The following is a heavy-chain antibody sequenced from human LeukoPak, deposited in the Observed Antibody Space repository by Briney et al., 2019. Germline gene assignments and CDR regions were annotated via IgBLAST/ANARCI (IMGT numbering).Heavy chain of an antibody. CDR3: ATGPGEWANYFDY. D-gene: IGHD3-16*01. Sequence: GASVTVSCKVSGYTLTELSMHWVRQAPGKGLEWMGGFDPEDGETIYAQKFQGRVTMTEDTSTDTAYMELSSLRSEDTAVYYCATGPGEWANYFDYWGQGTLVTVSS. CDR2: FDPEDGET. J-gene: IGHJ4*02. CDR1: GYTLTELS. V-gene: IGHV1-24*01.